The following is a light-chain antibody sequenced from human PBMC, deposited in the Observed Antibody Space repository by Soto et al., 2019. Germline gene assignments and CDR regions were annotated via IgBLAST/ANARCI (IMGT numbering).Light chain of an antibody. CDR2: GAS. V-gene: IGKV3-15*01. J-gene: IGKJ3*01. CDR3: QQYNTWPPFT. CDR1: QSISTN. Sequence: EIVMTQSPATLSVSPGERATLSCWASQSISTNLAWYQQKPGQAPRLLIYGASTRATGISARFSGSGSGTDFTLTISSLQSEDFAVYYCQQYNTWPPFTFGPGTKVDIK.